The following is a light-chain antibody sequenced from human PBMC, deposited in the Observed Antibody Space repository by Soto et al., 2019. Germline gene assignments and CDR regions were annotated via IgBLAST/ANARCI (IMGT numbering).Light chain of an antibody. CDR3: QQRSTWPFT. CDR2: DAS. CDR1: QSISSY. Sequence: EIVLTQSPATLSFSPVERAALSCSASQSISSYLAWYQQKPDQAPRLLIYDASNRATGIPARFSGSGSGTDFTLTISSLEPEDFAVYYCQQRSTWPFTFGPGTKVDIK. J-gene: IGKJ3*01. V-gene: IGKV3-11*01.